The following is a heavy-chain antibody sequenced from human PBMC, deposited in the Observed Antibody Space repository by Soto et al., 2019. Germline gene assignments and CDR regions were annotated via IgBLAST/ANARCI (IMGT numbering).Heavy chain of an antibody. D-gene: IGHD4-17*01. V-gene: IGHV3-23*01. J-gene: IGHJ4*02. CDR3: ARIPTVSSYYFDY. Sequence: GSLRLSCAASGFTFSAYAMSWVRQAPGKGLEWVSAISGSGGTTYYADSVRGRFTISRDNSKSTLYLQMNSLRAEDTAVYYCARIPTVSSYYFDYWGQGTLVTVSS. CDR2: ISGSGGTT. CDR1: GFTFSAYA.